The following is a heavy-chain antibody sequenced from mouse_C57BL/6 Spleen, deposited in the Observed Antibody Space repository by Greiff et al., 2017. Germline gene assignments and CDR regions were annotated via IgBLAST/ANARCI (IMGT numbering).Heavy chain of an antibody. Sequence: EVQVVESGPGLVKPSQSLSLTCSVTGYSITSGYYWNWIRQFPGNKLEWMGYISYDGSNNYNPSLKNRISITRDTSKNQFFLKLNSVTTEDTATYYCASNWDAWFAYWGQGTLVTVSA. D-gene: IGHD4-1*01. CDR3: ASNWDAWFAY. CDR1: GYSITSGYY. J-gene: IGHJ3*01. V-gene: IGHV3-6*01. CDR2: ISYDGSN.